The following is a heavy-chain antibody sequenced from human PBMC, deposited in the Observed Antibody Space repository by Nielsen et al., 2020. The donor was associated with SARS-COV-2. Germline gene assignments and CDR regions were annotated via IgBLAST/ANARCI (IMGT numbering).Heavy chain of an antibody. Sequence: SETLSLTCAVYGGSFSGYYWSWIRQPPGKGLEWIGEINHSGSTNYNPSLKSRVTISVDTSKNQFSLKLSSVTAADTAVYYCARGHPTVTTPLFDYWGQGTLVTVSS. V-gene: IGHV4-34*01. D-gene: IGHD4-17*01. CDR2: INHSGST. CDR1: GGSFSGYY. J-gene: IGHJ4*02. CDR3: ARGHPTVTTPLFDY.